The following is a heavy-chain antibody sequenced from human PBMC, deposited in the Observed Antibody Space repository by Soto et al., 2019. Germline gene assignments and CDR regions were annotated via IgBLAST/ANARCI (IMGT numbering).Heavy chain of an antibody. CDR2: IYYSGKT. D-gene: IGHD2-2*01. CDR3: GRDLPSNANCIYP. Sequence: QVQLQESGPGLVKPSQTLSLTCSVSGDYIHVGGYYWTWIRQRPGKGLEWMGYIYYSGKTYYTPSLEIRLTMSVDSSNHQFSLRLTSVTAADTAVYFCGRDLPSNANCIYPWGQATLVTVSS. J-gene: IGHJ5*02. CDR1: GDYIHVGGYY. V-gene: IGHV4-30-4*01.